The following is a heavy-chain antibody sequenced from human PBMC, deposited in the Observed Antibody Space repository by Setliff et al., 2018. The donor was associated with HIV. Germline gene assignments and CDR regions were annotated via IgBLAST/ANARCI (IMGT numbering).Heavy chain of an antibody. J-gene: IGHJ6*02. V-gene: IGHV1-18*01. Sequence: ASVKVSCKAFGYTFINYGISWVRQAPGQGLEWMGWISAYNGNTNYPQKLQDRVTMTTDTSTSTAYMELRSLRSDDTAVYYCARNFGLSPSGKYYYYYGMDIWGQGTTVTVSS. D-gene: IGHD3-10*01. CDR3: ARNFGLSPSGKYYYYYGMDI. CDR2: ISAYNGNT. CDR1: GYTFINYG.